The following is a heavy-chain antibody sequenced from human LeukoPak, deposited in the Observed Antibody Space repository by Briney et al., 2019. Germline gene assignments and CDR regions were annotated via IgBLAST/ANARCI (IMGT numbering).Heavy chain of an antibody. CDR1: GFTFSSYA. Sequence: GGSLRLSCAASGFTFSSYAMSWVRQAPGKGLEWVSAISGSGGSTYYADSVKGRFTISRDNSKNTLYLQMNSLRAEDTAVYYCAKAPPLRYFDWLLPYFDYWGQGTLVTVSS. CDR2: ISGSGGST. D-gene: IGHD3-9*01. V-gene: IGHV3-23*01. CDR3: AKAPPLRYFDWLLPYFDY. J-gene: IGHJ4*02.